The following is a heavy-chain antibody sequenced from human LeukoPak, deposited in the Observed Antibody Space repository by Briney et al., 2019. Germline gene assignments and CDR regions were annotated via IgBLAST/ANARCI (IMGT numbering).Heavy chain of an antibody. CDR3: ARDAGYGGNSDY. CDR1: GFTFNMYW. D-gene: IGHD4-23*01. Sequence: GGSLRLSCAASGFTFNMYWMTWVRQAPGKGLESVAYINKDGSDKYYVDSVKGRFTASRDNAKNSLYLQMNSLRAEDTAVYYCARDAGYGGNSDYWGQGTLVTVSS. CDR2: INKDGSDK. J-gene: IGHJ4*02. V-gene: IGHV3-7*01.